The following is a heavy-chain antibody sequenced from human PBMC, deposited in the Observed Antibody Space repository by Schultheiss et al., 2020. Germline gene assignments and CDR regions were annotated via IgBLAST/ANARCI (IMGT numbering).Heavy chain of an antibody. CDR3: ARDSLRRRGNASGWKYYYYGMDV. CDR1: GGSIRSYY. V-gene: IGHV4-59*01. J-gene: IGHJ6*02. Sequence: SETLSLTCSVSGGSIRSYYWSWIRQAPGKGLEWIGYISDSGSTSYNPSLKSRVTISVDTSKNQFSLKLSSVTAADTAVYYCARDSLRRRGNASGWKYYYYGMDVWGQGTTVTVSS. CDR2: ISDSGST. D-gene: IGHD6-19*01.